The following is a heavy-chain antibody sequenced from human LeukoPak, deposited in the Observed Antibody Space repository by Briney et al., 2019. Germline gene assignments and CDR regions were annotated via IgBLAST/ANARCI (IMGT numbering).Heavy chain of an antibody. V-gene: IGHV3-74*01. J-gene: IGHJ1*01. CDR3: ARNDYLED. Sequence: GGSLRLSCAASGFTFDDYGMSWVRQAPGKGLVWVSRIKSDGSSTSYADSVKGRFTIARDNAKNTLYLQMNSLRPEDTAVYYCARNDYLEDWGQGTLVTVPS. CDR1: GFTFDDYG. CDR2: IKSDGSST.